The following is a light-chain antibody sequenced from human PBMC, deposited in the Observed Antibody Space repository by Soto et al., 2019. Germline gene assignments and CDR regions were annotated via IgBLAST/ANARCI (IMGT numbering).Light chain of an antibody. CDR2: DAS. Sequence: EIVLTQSPGTLSLSPGERATLSCRASQSVSSSYLAWYQQKPGQTPRLLIYDASNRATGIPARFSGSESGTDFTLTISRLEPEDFAVYYCQQRSNWPPTFGQGTKVDIK. J-gene: IGKJ1*01. V-gene: IGKV3D-20*02. CDR3: QQRSNWPPT. CDR1: QSVSSSY.